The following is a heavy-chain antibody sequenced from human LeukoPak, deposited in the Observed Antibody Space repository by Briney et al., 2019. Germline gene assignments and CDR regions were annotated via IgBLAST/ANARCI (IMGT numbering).Heavy chain of an antibody. Sequence: SETLSLTCTVSGGSLSSYYWSWIRQPSGKGLEWIGYIYYSGSTNYNPSLKSRVTISVDTSRNQFSLKLSSVTAADTAVYYCARDAVAGTKHYYYMDVWGKGTTVTVSS. D-gene: IGHD6-19*01. CDR2: IYYSGST. CDR1: GGSLSSYY. CDR3: ARDAVAGTKHYYYMDV. V-gene: IGHV4-59*12. J-gene: IGHJ6*03.